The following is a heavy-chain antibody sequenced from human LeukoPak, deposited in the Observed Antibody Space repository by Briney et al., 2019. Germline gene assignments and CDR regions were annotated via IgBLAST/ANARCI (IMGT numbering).Heavy chain of an antibody. J-gene: IGHJ4*02. CDR1: GFTFSTYA. CDR3: AKRAVAGAYFDY. V-gene: IGHV3-23*01. CDR2: ISGSGGTT. Sequence: GGSLRLSCAASGFTFSTYAMTWVRQAPGKGLEWVSAISGSGGTTYYADSVKGRFTISRDNSKNTLYLQMNSLRAEDTAVYYCAKRAVAGAYFDYWGQGTLVTVSS. D-gene: IGHD6-19*01.